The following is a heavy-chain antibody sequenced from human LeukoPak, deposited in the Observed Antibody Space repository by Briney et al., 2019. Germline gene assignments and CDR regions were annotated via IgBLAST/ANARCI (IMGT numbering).Heavy chain of an antibody. CDR2: IYTGDSDT. D-gene: IGHD3-10*01. J-gene: IGHJ3*02. V-gene: IGHV5-51*01. CDR3: ARRPTFGSGSYDDAFDI. CDR1: EYIFSNYW. Sequence: GDSLKISCKGPEYIFSNYWIGWVRQMPGKGMEWMGSIYTGDSDTGYSPSLQGQVTISVDKSISTAYLQWSSLKASDTAMYYCARRPTFGSGSYDDAFDIWGQGTMVTVSS.